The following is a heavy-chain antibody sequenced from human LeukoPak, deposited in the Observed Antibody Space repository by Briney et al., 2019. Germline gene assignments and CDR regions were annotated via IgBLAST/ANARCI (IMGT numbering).Heavy chain of an antibody. CDR1: GFPFSSYW. V-gene: IGHV3-74*01. D-gene: IGHD3-16*01. CDR2: ISTDRSST. Sequence: GGSLSLPCSASGFPFSSYWMLWVRQGAGKGLVWVSRISTDRSSTDYAASVKGRFTISRENAKNTLYLQMNSLRAEDTAVYYCARTRTLPIAGGFDTWGQGSLVTVSS. CDR3: ARTRTLPIAGGFDT. J-gene: IGHJ5*02.